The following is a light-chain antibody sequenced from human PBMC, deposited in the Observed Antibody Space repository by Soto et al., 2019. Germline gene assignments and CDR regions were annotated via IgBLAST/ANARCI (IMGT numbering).Light chain of an antibody. CDR1: QSVSNY. Sequence: EIVMTQSPATLSVSPGERATLSCSASQSVSNYLSWYQQKPGQAPRLLIFGASTRAIGIPAIFSGSGSGTEFTLTISSLQSEDFAVYYCLQYSRWPRTFGQGTKVEIK. CDR3: LQYSRWPRT. V-gene: IGKV3-15*01. J-gene: IGKJ1*01. CDR2: GAS.